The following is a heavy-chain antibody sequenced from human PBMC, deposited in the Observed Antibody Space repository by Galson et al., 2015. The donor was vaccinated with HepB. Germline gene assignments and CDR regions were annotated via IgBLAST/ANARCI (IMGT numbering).Heavy chain of an antibody. CDR2: ISYDGSNE. V-gene: IGHV3-30*18. J-gene: IGHJ6*03. CDR1: GFTFSNSG. D-gene: IGHD1-26*01. Sequence: SLRLSCAASGFTFSNSGMHWVRQAPGKGLEWVAVISYDGSNEYYADSVKGRFTISRDNSKNTLYQQMNSLRAEDTAVDDWAKGDGSWRDYYYYMDVWGKGTTVTVSS. CDR3: AKGDGSWRDYYYYMDV.